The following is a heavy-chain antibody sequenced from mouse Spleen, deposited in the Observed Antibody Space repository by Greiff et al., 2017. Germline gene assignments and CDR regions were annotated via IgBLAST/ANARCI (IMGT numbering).Heavy chain of an antibody. J-gene: IGHJ4*01. CDR2: IWRGGST. CDR3: AKFYYGYEGYAMDY. V-gene: IGHV2-5-1*01. CDR1: GFSLTSYG. Sequence: QVQLKESGPSLVQPSQSLSITCTVSGFSLTSYGVHWVRQSPGKGLEWLGVIWRGGSTDYNAAFMSRLSITKDNSKSQVFFKMNSLQADDTAIYYCAKFYYGYEGYAMDYWGQGTSVTVSS. D-gene: IGHD2-2*01.